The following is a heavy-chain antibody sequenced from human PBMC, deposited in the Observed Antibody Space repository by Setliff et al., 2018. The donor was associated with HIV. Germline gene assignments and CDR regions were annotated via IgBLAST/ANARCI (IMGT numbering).Heavy chain of an antibody. D-gene: IGHD3-10*01. V-gene: IGHV1-8*03. Sequence: GASVKVSCKASGYTFTNYDINWVRQATGQGLEWMGRMNPNSGNTEYSQKVQGRVTVARDTSASTAYVELSSLRSEDTAVYYCARDQNYGSGSYYTNNAFDIWGQGTMVTVSS. CDR1: GYTFTNYD. CDR2: MNPNSGNT. CDR3: ARDQNYGSGSYYTNNAFDI. J-gene: IGHJ3*02.